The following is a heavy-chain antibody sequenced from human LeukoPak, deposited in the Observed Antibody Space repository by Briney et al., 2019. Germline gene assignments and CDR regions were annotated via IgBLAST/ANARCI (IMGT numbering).Heavy chain of an antibody. V-gene: IGHV5-51*01. D-gene: IGHD3-9*01. CDR3: ARSQGGYYFDY. J-gene: IGHJ4*02. CDR2: IYPGDYDT. CDR1: GYSFTSYW. Sequence: GESLKIPCQGPGYSFTSYWIAWVGQMPGKGLEWMGIIYPGDYDTRYSPSFQGQVTISADKSISTAYLQWSSLKASDTAMYYCARSQGGYYFDYWGQGTLVPVSS.